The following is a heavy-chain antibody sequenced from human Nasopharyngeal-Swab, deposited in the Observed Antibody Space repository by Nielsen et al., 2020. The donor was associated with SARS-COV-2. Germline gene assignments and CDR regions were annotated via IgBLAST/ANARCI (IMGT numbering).Heavy chain of an antibody. CDR3: ARHLRDGVVVAAPYYFDY. CDR2: IYYSGST. D-gene: IGHD2-15*01. Sequence: SETLSLTCTVSGGSISSRSYYWGWIRQPPGKGLEWIGRIYYSGSTYYNPSLKSRVTISVDTSKNQFSLKLSSVTAADTAVYYCARHLRDGVVVAAPYYFDYWGQGTLVTVSS. V-gene: IGHV4-39*01. CDR1: GGSISSRSYY. J-gene: IGHJ4*02.